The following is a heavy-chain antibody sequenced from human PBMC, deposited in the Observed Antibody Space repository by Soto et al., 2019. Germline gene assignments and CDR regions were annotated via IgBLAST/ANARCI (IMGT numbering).Heavy chain of an antibody. J-gene: IGHJ4*02. CDR3: ARARYYDSSGYYHEPWYYFDY. CDR2: INPNSGGT. D-gene: IGHD3-22*01. CDR1: GYTFTGYY. V-gene: IGHV1-2*02. Sequence: ASVKVSCKASGYTFTGYYMHWVRQAPGQGLEWMGWINPNSGGTNYAQKFQGRVTMTRDTSISTAYMELSRLRSDDTAVYYCARARYYDSSGYYHEPWYYFDYWGQGTLVTVSS.